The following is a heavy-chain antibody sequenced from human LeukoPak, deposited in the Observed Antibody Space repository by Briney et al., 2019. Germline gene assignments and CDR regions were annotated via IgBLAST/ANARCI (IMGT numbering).Heavy chain of an antibody. D-gene: IGHD2-15*01. CDR1: GGSFSGYY. CDR2: INHSGST. J-gene: IGHJ3*02. Sequence: SETLSLTCAVYGGSFSGYYWSWIRQPPVKGLEWIGEINHSGSTNYNPSLKSRVTISVDTSKNQFSLKLSSVTAADTAVYYCARVATYIVVVVAATRVGAFDIWGQGTMVTVSS. V-gene: IGHV4-34*01. CDR3: ARVATYIVVVVAATRVGAFDI.